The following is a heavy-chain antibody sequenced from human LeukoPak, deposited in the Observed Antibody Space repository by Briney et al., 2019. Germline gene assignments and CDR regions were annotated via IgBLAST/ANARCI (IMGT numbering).Heavy chain of an antibody. CDR1: GGSISIYY. CDR2: IHQSGNT. V-gene: IGHV4-59*08. J-gene: IGHJ4*02. CDR3: ARLAGTGYRSRFDY. Sequence: SETLSLTCTVSGGSISIYYWSWFRQPPGKGLEWIGYIHQSGNTNYNTPPKSRATMSVDTPKNHLSLRRSSGTAADTAIYYWARLAGTGYRSRFDYWGQGTLVSFPS. D-gene: IGHD6-19*01.